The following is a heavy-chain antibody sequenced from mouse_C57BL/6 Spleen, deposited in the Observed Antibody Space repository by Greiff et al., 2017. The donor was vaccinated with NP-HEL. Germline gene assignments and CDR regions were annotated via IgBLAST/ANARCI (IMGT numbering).Heavy chain of an antibody. CDR1: GFTFSSYG. CDR3: ARQEDYYGSIYAMDY. Sequence: EVQLVESGGDLVKPGGSLKLSCAASGFTFSSYGMSWVRQTPDKRLEWVATISSGGSYTYYPDSVKGRFTISRDNAKNTLYLQMSSLKSEDTAMYYCARQEDYYGSIYAMDYWGQGTSVTVSS. CDR2: ISSGGSYT. J-gene: IGHJ4*01. V-gene: IGHV5-6*01. D-gene: IGHD1-1*01.